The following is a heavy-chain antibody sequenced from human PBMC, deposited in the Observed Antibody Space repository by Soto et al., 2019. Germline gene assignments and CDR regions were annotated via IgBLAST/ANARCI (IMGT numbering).Heavy chain of an antibody. Sequence: GESLKISCTGSRYSFSSYWIGWVRQQPGKGLEWMGIIHPGGSTIRYSPSFRGHVTFSADKSTRTAFLHWDSLQASDTATYYCARGQPFYYSSDGAYPFDFWGQGTLVTVSS. CDR2: IHPGGSTI. J-gene: IGHJ4*02. V-gene: IGHV5-51*01. CDR1: RYSFSSYW. D-gene: IGHD3-16*01. CDR3: ARGQPFYYSSDGAYPFDF.